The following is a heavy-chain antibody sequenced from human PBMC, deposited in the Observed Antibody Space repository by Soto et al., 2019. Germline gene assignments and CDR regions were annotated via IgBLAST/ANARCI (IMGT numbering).Heavy chain of an antibody. CDR3: ARGGYYDILTPPHWFGP. CDR1: GGSISSGGYY. V-gene: IGHV4-31*03. Sequence: PSETLSLTCTVSGGSISSGGYYWSWIRQHPGKGLEWIGYIYYSGSTYYNPSLKSRVTISVDTSKNQFSLKLSSVTAADTAVYYCARGGYYDILTPPHWFGPWGQGTLGTVSS. D-gene: IGHD3-9*01. J-gene: IGHJ5*02. CDR2: IYYSGST.